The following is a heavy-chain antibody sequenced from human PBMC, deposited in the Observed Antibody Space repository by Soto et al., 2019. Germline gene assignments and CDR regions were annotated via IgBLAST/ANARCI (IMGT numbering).Heavy chain of an antibody. V-gene: IGHV4-30-4*01. D-gene: IGHD6-6*01. CDR3: ACLGSSSLRFDP. J-gene: IGHJ5*02. CDR1: GGSISSGDYY. Sequence: KSSETLSLTCTVSGGSISSGDYYWSWIRQPPGKGLEWIGYIYYSGSTYYNPSLKSRVTISVDTSKNQFSLKLSSVTAADTAVYYCACLGSSSLRFDPWGQGTLVTVSS. CDR2: IYYSGST.